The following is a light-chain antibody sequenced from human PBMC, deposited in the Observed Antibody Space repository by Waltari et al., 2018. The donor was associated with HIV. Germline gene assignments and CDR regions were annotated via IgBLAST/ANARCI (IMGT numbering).Light chain of an antibody. J-gene: IGLJ3*02. CDR3: SSYTSSSTRV. CDR2: EVS. CDR1: SSDVGGYNY. Sequence: QSALTQPASVSGSPGQSITISCTGTSSDVGGYNYVSWYQQHPGKATKLMIYEVSNRSSGVSNRFSGSKAGNTASLTISGLQAEDEADYYCSSYTSSSTRVFGGGTKLTVL. V-gene: IGLV2-14*01.